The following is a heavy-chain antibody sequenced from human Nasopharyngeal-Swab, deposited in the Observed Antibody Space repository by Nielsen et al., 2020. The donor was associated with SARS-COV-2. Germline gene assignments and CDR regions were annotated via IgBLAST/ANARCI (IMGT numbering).Heavy chain of an antibody. D-gene: IGHD3-9*01. CDR3: AKGAYFTLITDV. CDR2: ISGSGDTT. V-gene: IGHV3-23*01. Sequence: GESLKISCEASGFDFGSHAMSWVRQAPGKGLEWVSSISGSGDTTYYADSVRGRFTISRDNSRKTLDLQMTSLRVEDTAVYYCAKGAYFTLITDVRGQGTTVTVSS. CDR1: GFDFGSHA. J-gene: IGHJ6*02.